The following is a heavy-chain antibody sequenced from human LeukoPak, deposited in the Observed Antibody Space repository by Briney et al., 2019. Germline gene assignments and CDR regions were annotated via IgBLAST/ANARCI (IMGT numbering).Heavy chain of an antibody. D-gene: IGHD3-10*01. CDR1: GFTFDDYA. CDR2: ISWNSGSI. Sequence: GGLVRPGRSLRLSCAASGFTFDDYAMHWVRQAPGKGLEWVSGISWNSGSIGYADSVKGRFTISRDNAKNSLYLQMNSLRAEDTALYYCAKDLNYGSGIPDAFDTWGQGTMVTVSS. V-gene: IGHV3-9*01. CDR3: AKDLNYGSGIPDAFDT. J-gene: IGHJ3*02.